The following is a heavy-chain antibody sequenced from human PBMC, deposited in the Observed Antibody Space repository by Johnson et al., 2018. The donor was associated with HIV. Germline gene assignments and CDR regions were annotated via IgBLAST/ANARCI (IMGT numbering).Heavy chain of an antibody. CDR3: ARASDAFDI. V-gene: IGHV3-15*05. CDR1: EFTFSNAW. Sequence: VQLVESGGNLVKSGGSLRLSCAASEFTFSNAWMTWVRQAPGKGLEWVGRIKSESDGGTTDYAAPVNGRFTISRDDSKDTVYLQMNSLRAEDTAVYYCARASDAFDIWGQGTMVTVSS. CDR2: IKSESDGGTT. J-gene: IGHJ3*02.